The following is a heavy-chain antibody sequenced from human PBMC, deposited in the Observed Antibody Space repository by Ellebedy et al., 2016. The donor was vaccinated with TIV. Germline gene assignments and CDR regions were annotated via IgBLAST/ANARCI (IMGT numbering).Heavy chain of an antibody. CDR2: ISSSSSYI. J-gene: IGHJ4*02. V-gene: IGHV3-21*01. CDR1: GFTFSSYS. D-gene: IGHD6-19*01. CDR3: ARVVRIAVAGTGLDY. Sequence: GESLKISCAASGFTFSSYSMNWVRQAPGKGLEWVSSISSSSSYIYYADSVKGRFTISRDNAKNSLYLQMNSLRAEDTAVYYCARVVRIAVAGTGLDYWGQGTLVTVSS.